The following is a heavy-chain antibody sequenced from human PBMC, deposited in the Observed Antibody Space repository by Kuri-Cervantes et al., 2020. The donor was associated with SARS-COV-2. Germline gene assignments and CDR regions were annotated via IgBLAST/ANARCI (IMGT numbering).Heavy chain of an antibody. CDR1: GYSFTSYW. D-gene: IGHD6-6*01. J-gene: IGHJ2*01. Sequence: KVSCKGSGYSFTSYWIGWVRQMPGKGLEWMGIIYPGDSDTRYSPSFQGQVTISADKSISTAYLQWSSLKASDTAMYHCARTYSSSAYWYFDLWGRGTLVTVSS. CDR2: IYPGDSDT. CDR3: ARTYSSSAYWYFDL. V-gene: IGHV5-51*01.